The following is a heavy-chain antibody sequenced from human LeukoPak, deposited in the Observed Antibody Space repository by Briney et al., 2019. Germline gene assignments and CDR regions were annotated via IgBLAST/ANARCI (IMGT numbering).Heavy chain of an antibody. V-gene: IGHV5-10-1*01. CDR3: VRQPPGVYDTTQNWFDP. CDR2: IAPSDSYT. J-gene: IGHJ5*02. Sequence: GDSLRISCKVTGYSFLSYWITWVRQVPGKGLEWMGRIAPSDSYTNYNPSFEGHVTMSVEKSITTVYLQWSSLKASDTAMYYCVRQPPGVYDTTQNWFDPWGQGTLVTVSS. CDR1: GYSFLSYW. D-gene: IGHD3-22*01.